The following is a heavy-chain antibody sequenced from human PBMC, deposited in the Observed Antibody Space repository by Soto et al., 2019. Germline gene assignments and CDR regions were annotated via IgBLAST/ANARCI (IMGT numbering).Heavy chain of an antibody. CDR2: ISNDVNYD. J-gene: IGHJ3*01. CDR1: GFTFSLHG. Sequence: QGQLVDSGGGVVQPGRSLRLSCVASGFTFSLHGMHWVRQAPGKGLEWVTVISNDVNYDHSADAVKGRFTASRDNSNNTLLLQMNSLRPEDTALYFSAKDGSTGYYSSAFFLWGHWTMVIVSS. CDR3: AKDGSTGYYSSAFFL. D-gene: IGHD3-22*01. V-gene: IGHV3-30*18.